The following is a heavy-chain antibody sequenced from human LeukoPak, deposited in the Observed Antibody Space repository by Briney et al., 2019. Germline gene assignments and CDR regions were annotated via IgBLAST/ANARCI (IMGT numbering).Heavy chain of an antibody. Sequence: ASLKVSCKASGYTFTGYHVHWVRQAPGQGLEWVGWINPDSAGTKYAQKFQGRVTMTRDTSISTAYMELSRLRSDDTAVYYCARTWGDGYNYPVDYWGQGTLVTVSS. CDR3: ARTWGDGYNYPVDY. CDR2: INPDSAGT. D-gene: IGHD5-24*01. V-gene: IGHV1-2*02. J-gene: IGHJ4*02. CDR1: GYTFTGYH.